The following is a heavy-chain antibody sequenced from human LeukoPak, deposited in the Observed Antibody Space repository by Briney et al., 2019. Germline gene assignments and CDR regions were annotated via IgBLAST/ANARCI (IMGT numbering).Heavy chain of an antibody. CDR3: ARDNPSSGWWNNWCDP. CDR1: GGSISSYY. V-gene: IGHV4-4*07. D-gene: IGHD6-19*01. CDR2: IYTSGST. Sequence: SETLSLTCTVSGGSISSYYWSWIRQPTGKRLEWIGRIYTSGSTNYNHPLKSRVTMSVDTSKNQFSLKLSSVSAADTAGYYCARDNPSSGWWNNWCDPGGQGTLDTVS. J-gene: IGHJ5*02.